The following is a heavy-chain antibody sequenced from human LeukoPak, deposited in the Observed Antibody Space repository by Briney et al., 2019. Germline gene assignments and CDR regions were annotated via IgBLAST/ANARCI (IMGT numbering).Heavy chain of an antibody. D-gene: IGHD3-22*01. CDR3: ARDRPSYYYDTTSPLGY. CDR2: ISGYNGNT. CDR1: GYSFTSYG. J-gene: IGHJ4*02. V-gene: IGHV1-18*04. Sequence: GASVKVSCKASGYSFTSYGISWVRQAPGQGLEWMGWISGYNGNTNYAQKLQGRVTMTTDTSTSTAYMELRRLRSDDTAVYYCARDRPSYYYDTTSPLGYWGQGTLVTVSS.